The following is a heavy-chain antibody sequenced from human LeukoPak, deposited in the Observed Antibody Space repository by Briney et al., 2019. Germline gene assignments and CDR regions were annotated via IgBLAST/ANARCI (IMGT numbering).Heavy chain of an antibody. J-gene: IGHJ4*02. CDR3: AGERGGEYSSGWYKRNYFDN. CDR2: GDYSGGT. D-gene: IGHD6-19*01. CDR1: GDSFSSVTDY. Sequence: SETLSLTCTVSGDSFSSVTDYWAWIRQPPGKGLEWIAGGDYSGGTYYNPSLESRVAISADMSKNQFSLKLTSVTGADTAVYYCAGERGGEYSSGWYKRNYFDNWGQGIRVTVSS. V-gene: IGHV4-39*07.